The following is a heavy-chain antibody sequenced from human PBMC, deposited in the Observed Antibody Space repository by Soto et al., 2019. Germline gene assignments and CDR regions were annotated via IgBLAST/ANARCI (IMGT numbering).Heavy chain of an antibody. CDR3: ARDPTSTSFEP. D-gene: IGHD2-2*01. V-gene: IGHV3-21*01. CDR2: ISYSGSYI. Sequence: GGSLRLSCVASGFAFNTYSMNWVRQAPGKGLEWVSYISYSGSYIYYADSVKGRFTISRDNARNSLYLQMSSLRAEDTAVYYCARDPTSTSFEPWGQGTLVTVSS. J-gene: IGHJ5*02. CDR1: GFAFNTYS.